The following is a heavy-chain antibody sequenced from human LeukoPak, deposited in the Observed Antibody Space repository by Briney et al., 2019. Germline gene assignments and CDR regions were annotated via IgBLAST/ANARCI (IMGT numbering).Heavy chain of an antibody. D-gene: IGHD1-20*01. CDR2: ISAYNGNT. Sequence: GASVKVSCKASGYTFTSYGISWVRQAPGQGLEWMGWISAYNGNTNYAQKLQGRVTMTTDTSTSTAYMELRSLRSDDTAVYYCARITANLFAGWFDPWGQGTLVTVSS. CDR1: GYTFTSYG. CDR3: ARITANLFAGWFDP. J-gene: IGHJ5*02. V-gene: IGHV1-18*01.